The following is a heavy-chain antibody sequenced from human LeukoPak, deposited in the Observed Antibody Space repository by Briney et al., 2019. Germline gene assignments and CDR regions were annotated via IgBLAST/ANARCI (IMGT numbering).Heavy chain of an antibody. J-gene: IGHJ3*02. CDR2: IYYSGST. CDR1: DVSISSGIYY. CDR3: ARRALVIAAAGTGAFDI. Sequence: SETLSLTCSVSDVSISSGIYYWGWIRQPPGKGLEWIGSIYYSGSTYYNPSLKSRVTISVDTSKSQFSLRLSSVTAADTAVYYCARRALVIAAAGTGAFDIWGQGTMVTVSS. D-gene: IGHD6-13*01. V-gene: IGHV4-39*01.